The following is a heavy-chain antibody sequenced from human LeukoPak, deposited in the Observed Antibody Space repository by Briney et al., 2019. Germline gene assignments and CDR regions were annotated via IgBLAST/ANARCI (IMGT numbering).Heavy chain of an antibody. CDR2: INSDGSST. CDR3: ARVDYDGSGHFPDY. J-gene: IGHJ4*02. D-gene: IGHD3-22*01. CDR1: LFTFWGCK. V-gene: IGHV3-74*01. Sequence: PGLLLKCPCPPHLFTFWGCKLLWLRQAPGKGLVCFSRINSDGSSTSYADSVKGRFTISRDNAKNSLFLQMNSLRVEDTAVYYCARVDYDGSGHFPDYWGQGALVTVSS.